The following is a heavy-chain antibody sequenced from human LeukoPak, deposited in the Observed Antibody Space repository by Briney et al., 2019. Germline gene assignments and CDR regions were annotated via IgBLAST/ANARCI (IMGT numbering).Heavy chain of an antibody. CDR2: IYHSGST. V-gene: IGHV4-31*03. J-gene: IGHJ4*02. CDR3: ARAEQQLDFFFDY. D-gene: IGHD6-13*01. Sequence: SQTLSLTCTVSGGSISSGGYYWSWIRQDPGKGLEWIGYIYHSGSTYYNPSLKSRAIISGDTSKNQFSLKLSSVTAADTAVYYCARAEQQLDFFFDYWGQGTLVTVSS. CDR1: GGSISSGGYY.